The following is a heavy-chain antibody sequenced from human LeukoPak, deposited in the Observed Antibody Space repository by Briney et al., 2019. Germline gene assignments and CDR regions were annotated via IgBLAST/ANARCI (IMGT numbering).Heavy chain of an antibody. CDR3: ARGGHSSSWYLGYYYMDV. Sequence: GGSLRLSCAASGFTFDDYGMSWVRQAPGKGLEWVSGINWNGGSTGYADSVKGRFTISRDNAKNSLYLQMNSLRAEDTALYYCARGGHSSSWYLGYYYMDVWGKGTTVTVSS. D-gene: IGHD6-13*01. V-gene: IGHV3-20*04. J-gene: IGHJ6*03. CDR1: GFTFDDYG. CDR2: INWNGGST.